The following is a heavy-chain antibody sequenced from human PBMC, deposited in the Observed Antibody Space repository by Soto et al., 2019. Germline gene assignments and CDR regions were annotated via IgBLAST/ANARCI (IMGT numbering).Heavy chain of an antibody. Sequence: TRSLACAVCGGSISSGGYSWSWIRQPPGKGVEWIGYIYHSGSTYYNPSLKSRVTISVDRSKNQFSLKLSSVTAADTAVYYCARVCSSSSGYYFDYWGQGTLVTVSS. V-gene: IGHV4-30-2*01. J-gene: IGHJ4*02. CDR2: IYHSGST. D-gene: IGHD6-6*01. CDR1: GGSISSGGYS. CDR3: ARVCSSSSGYYFDY.